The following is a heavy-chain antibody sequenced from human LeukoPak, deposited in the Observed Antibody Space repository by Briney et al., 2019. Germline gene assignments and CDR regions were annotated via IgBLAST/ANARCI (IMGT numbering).Heavy chain of an antibody. V-gene: IGHV3-66*01. CDR1: GFTVSSNY. Sequence: PGGSLRLSCVVSGFTVSSNYMSWVRQAPGEGREWGSVIYSGGSTYYADSVKGRFTISRDNSKNTLYLQMNSLRAEDTAVYYCARDPYYDSSGFVLDVWGQGTTVTVSS. J-gene: IGHJ6*02. CDR3: ARDPYYDSSGFVLDV. D-gene: IGHD3-22*01. CDR2: IYSGGST.